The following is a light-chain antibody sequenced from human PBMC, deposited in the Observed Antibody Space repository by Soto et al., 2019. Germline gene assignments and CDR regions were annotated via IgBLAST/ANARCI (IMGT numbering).Light chain of an antibody. Sequence: DIQKTQSPSSVSASVEDRVTITCRASQDVGSWLAWYQQKPGKAPKLLIYSASSLQSGVPSRFSGSGSGTDSTLTISSLQPEDFATYFCQQAHSFPLTFGGGTKVDIK. CDR3: QQAHSFPLT. V-gene: IGKV1-12*01. CDR2: SAS. J-gene: IGKJ4*01. CDR1: QDVGSW.